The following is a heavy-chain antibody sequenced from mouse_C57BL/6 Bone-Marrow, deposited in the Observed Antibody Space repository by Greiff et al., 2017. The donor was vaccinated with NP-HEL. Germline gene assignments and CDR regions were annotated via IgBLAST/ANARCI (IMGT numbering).Heavy chain of an antibody. CDR2: INPYNGGT. D-gene: IGHD1-1*01. CDR3: ARSDYYNGSRHYFDY. J-gene: IGHJ2*01. Sequence: EVQLQQSGPVLVKPGASVKMSCKASGYTFTDYYMNWVKQSHGKSLEWIGVINPYNGGTSYNQKFKGKATLTVDKSSSTAYMELNSLTSEDSAVYYCARSDYYNGSRHYFDYWGQGTALTVSS. CDR1: GYTFTDYY. V-gene: IGHV1-19*01.